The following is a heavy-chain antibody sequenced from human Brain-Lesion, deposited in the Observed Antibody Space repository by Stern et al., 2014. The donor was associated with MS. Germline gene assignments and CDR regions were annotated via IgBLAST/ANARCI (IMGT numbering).Heavy chain of an antibody. CDR3: ARGAGVFDS. J-gene: IGHJ4*02. V-gene: IGHV4-39*02. D-gene: IGHD6-19*01. Sequence: VQLEESGPGLVKPSETLSLTCTVSGGSIGRSSYYWGWIRQPTGKGLEWIGNIFYTGSTFYDPSLKSRVPLSVDTFNNHFSLSLNSVTAADTAVYYCARGAGVFDSWGQGTLVTVSP. CDR2: IFYTGST. CDR1: GGSIGRSSYY.